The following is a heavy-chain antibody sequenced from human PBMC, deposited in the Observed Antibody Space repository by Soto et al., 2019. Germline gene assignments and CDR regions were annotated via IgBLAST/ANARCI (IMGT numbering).Heavy chain of an antibody. Sequence: GGYLRLSCAASGFTFSSYGMHWVRPAPGKGLEWVAVISYDGSNTYYADSVKGRFTISRDNSKNTLYLQMNSMRAEDTDVYYCAKGQTGRGIAAPADAFDIWGQGTMVTVSS. CDR2: ISYDGSNT. J-gene: IGHJ3*02. CDR3: AKGQTGRGIAAPADAFDI. CDR1: GFTFSSYG. D-gene: IGHD6-6*01. V-gene: IGHV3-30*18.